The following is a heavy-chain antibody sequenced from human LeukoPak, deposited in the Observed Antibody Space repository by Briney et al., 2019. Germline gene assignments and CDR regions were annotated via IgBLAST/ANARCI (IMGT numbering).Heavy chain of an antibody. D-gene: IGHD3-22*01. CDR3: ARDQYYYDSSGYLFDY. CDR2: FYHGGST. J-gene: IGHJ4*02. V-gene: IGHV4-38-2*02. CDR1: GYSISTGYY. Sequence: SETLSLTCTVSGYSISTGYYWDWIRQPPGKGLEWIGTFYHGGSTYYNPSLKSRVTISVDTSKNQFSLKLSSVTAADTAVYYCARDQYYYDSSGYLFDYWGQGTLVTVSS.